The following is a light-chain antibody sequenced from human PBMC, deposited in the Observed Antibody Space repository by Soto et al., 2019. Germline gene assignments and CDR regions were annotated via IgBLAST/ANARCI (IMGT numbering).Light chain of an antibody. J-gene: IGKJ2*01. Sequence: DIQMTQSPSTLSASVGDRVTITCRASQSISNWLAWYQQKPGKAPNLLIFDASTLESGVPSRFSGSGSGTEFTLTSSSLQPDDFATYYCQQYSRYYTFCHGTKLEIK. CDR3: QQYSRYYT. CDR2: DAS. V-gene: IGKV1-5*01. CDR1: QSISNW.